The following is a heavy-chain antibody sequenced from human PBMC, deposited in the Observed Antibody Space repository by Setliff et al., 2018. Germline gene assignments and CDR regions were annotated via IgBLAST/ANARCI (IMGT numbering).Heavy chain of an antibody. CDR3: ARGGFGFCSSTTCQWGYYSMDV. Sequence: PSETLSLTCTVSGGSISNYYWTWIRQPPGKGLDWIGYIYTSGSTNYNPSLKSRVTISGDTSKNQFSLKLTSVTAADTAVYYCARGGFGFCSSTTCQWGYYSMDVWGKGTTVTVSS. V-gene: IGHV4-4*08. CDR2: IYTSGST. D-gene: IGHD2-2*03. J-gene: IGHJ6*03. CDR1: GGSISNYY.